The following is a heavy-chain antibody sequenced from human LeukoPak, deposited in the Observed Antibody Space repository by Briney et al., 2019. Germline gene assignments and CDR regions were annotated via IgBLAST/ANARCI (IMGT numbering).Heavy chain of an antibody. CDR2: ISAYNGNT. CDR3: ARTPIAAADNWFDP. D-gene: IGHD6-13*01. Sequence: ASVKVSCKASGYTFTSYGISWVRQAPGQGLEWMGWISAYNGNTNYAQKLQGRVTMTTDTSTSTAYMELRSLRSDDTAVYYCARTPIAAADNWFDPWGQGTLVTVSS. V-gene: IGHV1-18*01. J-gene: IGHJ5*02. CDR1: GYTFTSYG.